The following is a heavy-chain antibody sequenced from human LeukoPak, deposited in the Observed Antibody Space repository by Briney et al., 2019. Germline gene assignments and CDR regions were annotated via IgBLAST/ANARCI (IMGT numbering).Heavy chain of an antibody. D-gene: IGHD5-12*01. CDR2: ISGSGGST. J-gene: IGHJ4*02. V-gene: IGHV3-23*01. Sequence: TRGSLRLSCAASGFNFSSYAMTWVRQAPGKGLEWVSSISGSGGSTYYADSVKGRFTISRDNSKNTLYLQMNSLRAEDTAVYYCAKDQASSGYAYNFDYWGQGTLVTVSS. CDR3: AKDQASSGYAYNFDY. CDR1: GFNFSSYA.